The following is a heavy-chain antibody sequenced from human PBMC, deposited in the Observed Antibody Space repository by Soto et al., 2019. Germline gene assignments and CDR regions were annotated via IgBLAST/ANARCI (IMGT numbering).Heavy chain of an antibody. J-gene: IGHJ4*02. D-gene: IGHD3-16*01. CDR1: GGSLTSYP. V-gene: IGHV1-69*01. CDR3: ARGWGLVS. CDR2: IIPIHGTT. Sequence: QMEQSGAEVRKPGSSVKVSCKPSGGSLTSYPMAWVRQAPGQGFEWMGGIIPIHGTTEYAQKFQGRVTITAAESTTRATLELTGLTAADTAVYYCARGWGLVSWGQGTLVTASS.